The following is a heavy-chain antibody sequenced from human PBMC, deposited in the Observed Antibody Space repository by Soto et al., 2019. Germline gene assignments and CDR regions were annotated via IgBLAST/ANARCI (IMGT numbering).Heavy chain of an antibody. D-gene: IGHD6-13*01. Sequence: LRLSCTASGFTFGDYAMSWFRQAPGKGLEWVGFIRSKAYGGTTEYAASVKGRFTISRDDSRSIAYLQMNSLRAEDTAVYYCAKDSSSWPHYFDYWGQGTLVTVSS. CDR3: AKDSSSWPHYFDY. J-gene: IGHJ4*02. V-gene: IGHV3-49*03. CDR2: IRSKAYGGTT. CDR1: GFTFGDYA.